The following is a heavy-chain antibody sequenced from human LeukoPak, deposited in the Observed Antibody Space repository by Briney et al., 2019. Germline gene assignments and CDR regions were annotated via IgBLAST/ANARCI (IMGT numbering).Heavy chain of an antibody. Sequence: GASVKVSCKASGYTFTGYYMHWVRQAPGQGLEWMGWINPNSGGTNYAQKLQGRVTMTTDTSTSTAYMELRSLRSDDTAVYYCARDRDYGSGNFDPWGQGTLVTVSS. CDR3: ARDRDYGSGNFDP. V-gene: IGHV1-2*02. D-gene: IGHD3-10*01. J-gene: IGHJ5*02. CDR2: INPNSGGT. CDR1: GYTFTGYY.